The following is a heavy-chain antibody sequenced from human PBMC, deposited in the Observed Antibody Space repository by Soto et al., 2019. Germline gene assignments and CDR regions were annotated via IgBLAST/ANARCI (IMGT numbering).Heavy chain of an antibody. CDR3: SGCSGGACPKNYGMDV. D-gene: IGHD2-15*01. CDR2: ISPSSGHI. Sequence: EVHLVESGGGLVKPGGSLRLPCAVSGFTFSSCTMNWVRQAPGKGLEWVSSISPSSGHIYYADSVKGRFTMSRDNAKNSLFLQMNRLRGEDTAVYYCSGCSGGACPKNYGMDVWGQGTRVTVSS. V-gene: IGHV3-21*06. CDR1: GFTFSSCT. J-gene: IGHJ6*02.